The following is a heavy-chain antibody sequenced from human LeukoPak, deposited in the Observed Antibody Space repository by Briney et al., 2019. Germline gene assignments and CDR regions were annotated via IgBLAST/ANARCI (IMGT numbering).Heavy chain of an antibody. J-gene: IGHJ3*02. CDR1: GFTFSSYG. D-gene: IGHD3-16*02. CDR2: ISYDGSNK. CDR3: ARDSTITFGGVIVSSAFDI. Sequence: GGSLRLSCAASGFTFSSYGMHWVRQAPGKGLEWVAVISYDGSNKYYADSVRGRFTISRDNSKDTLYLQMNSLRAEDTAVYYCARDSTITFGGVIVSSAFDIWGQGTMVTVSS. V-gene: IGHV3-30*03.